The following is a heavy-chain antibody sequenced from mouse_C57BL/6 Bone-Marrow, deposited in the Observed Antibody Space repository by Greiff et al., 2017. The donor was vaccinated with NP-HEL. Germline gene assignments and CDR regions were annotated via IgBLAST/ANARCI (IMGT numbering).Heavy chain of an antibody. CDR2: IYPRSGNT. J-gene: IGHJ2*01. V-gene: IGHV1-81*01. D-gene: IGHD1-1*01. CDR3: DYYGSSFENYFDY. CDR1: GYTFTSYG. Sequence: VQLQHSGAELARPGASVKLSCKASGYTFTSYGISWVKQRTGQGLEWIGEIYPRSGNTYYNEKFKGKATLTADKSSSTAYMELRSLTSEDSAVYFCDYYGSSFENYFDYWGQGTTLTVSS.